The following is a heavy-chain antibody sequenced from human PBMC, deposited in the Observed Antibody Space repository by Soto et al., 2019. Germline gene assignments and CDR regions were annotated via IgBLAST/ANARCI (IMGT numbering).Heavy chain of an antibody. CDR1: GFTFSDYY. D-gene: IGHD5-18*01. Sequence: PGGSQRPSYAASGFTFSDYYVSWIRQAPGKGLEWVSYISSSGSTIYYADSVKGRFTISRDNAKNSLYLQMNSLRAEDTAVYYCARKSIQLWLLSTVAFDIWGQGTMVTVSS. CDR2: ISSSGSTI. J-gene: IGHJ3*02. V-gene: IGHV3-11*01. CDR3: ARKSIQLWLLSTVAFDI.